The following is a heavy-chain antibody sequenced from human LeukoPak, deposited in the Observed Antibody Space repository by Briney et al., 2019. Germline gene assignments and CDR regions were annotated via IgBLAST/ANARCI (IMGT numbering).Heavy chain of an antibody. V-gene: IGHV3-23*01. CDR2: ISGSGGST. Sequence: GGSLRLSCAASGFTFGTYAMSWVRQAPGKGLEWISAISGSGGSTYYADSVKGRFTISRDNSKNTLYLQMDSLRAEDTAVYYCAKIPYSSGWVQNWFDPWGQGTLVTVSS. D-gene: IGHD6-19*01. CDR1: GFTFGTYA. J-gene: IGHJ5*02. CDR3: AKIPYSSGWVQNWFDP.